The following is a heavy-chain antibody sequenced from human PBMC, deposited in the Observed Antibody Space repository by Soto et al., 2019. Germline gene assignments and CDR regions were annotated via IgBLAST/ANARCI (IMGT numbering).Heavy chain of an antibody. CDR1: GFTFSSYW. CDR3: ARVGATTNLDY. D-gene: IGHD1-26*01. V-gene: IGHV3-74*01. CDR2: INSDGSST. J-gene: IGHJ4*02. Sequence: EVQLVESGGGLVQPGGSLRLSCEASGFTFSSYWMHWVRQAPGKGLVWVSRINSDGSSTSYADSVKGRFTISTDKAKNTLYLQMNSLRADDTAVYYCARVGATTNLDYWGQGTLVTVSS.